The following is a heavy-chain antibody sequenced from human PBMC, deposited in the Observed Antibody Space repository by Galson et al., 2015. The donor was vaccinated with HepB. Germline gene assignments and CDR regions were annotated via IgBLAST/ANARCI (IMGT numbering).Heavy chain of an antibody. CDR1: NTSISSYY. D-gene: IGHD4-17*01. Sequence: LSLTCTVSNTSISSYYFSWIRQPPGKGLEWIGYIFYTGSTIYNPSLKSRVTISIDTSNNQFSLNLESVTAADTAVYYCARRLPDFGAPFDYWGQGTLVTV. V-gene: IGHV4-59*08. CDR3: ARRLPDFGAPFDY. J-gene: IGHJ4*02. CDR2: IFYTGST.